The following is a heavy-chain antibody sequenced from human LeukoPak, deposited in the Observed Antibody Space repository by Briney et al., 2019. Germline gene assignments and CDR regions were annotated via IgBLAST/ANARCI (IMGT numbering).Heavy chain of an antibody. D-gene: IGHD3-22*01. J-gene: IGHJ4*02. CDR3: ARERFPGYYYDSSGYYPAFDY. Sequence: GASVKVSCKASGYTFTSNYIHWVRQAPGQGLEWMGMIYPRDGSTSYAQKFQGRVTITADESTSTAYMELSSLRSEDTAVYYCARERFPGYYYDSSGYYPAFDYWGQGTLVTVSS. V-gene: IGHV1-46*01. CDR2: IYPRDGST. CDR1: GYTFTSNY.